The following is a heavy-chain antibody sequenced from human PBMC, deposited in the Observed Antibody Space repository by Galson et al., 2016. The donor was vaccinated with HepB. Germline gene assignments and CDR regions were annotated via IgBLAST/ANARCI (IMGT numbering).Heavy chain of an antibody. CDR3: ARGPYRRSSFYYGMDV. D-gene: IGHD3-10*01. V-gene: IGHV3-13*01. Sequence: SLRLSCAASGFTFRTYDMHWVRQTKTKGLEWVSAIRTAGDTYYPDSVKGRFTISRENAKNSLYLQMNSLRAGDTAVYYCARGPYRRSSFYYGMDVWGQGTTVTVSS. CDR1: GFTFRTYD. J-gene: IGHJ6*02. CDR2: IRTAGDT.